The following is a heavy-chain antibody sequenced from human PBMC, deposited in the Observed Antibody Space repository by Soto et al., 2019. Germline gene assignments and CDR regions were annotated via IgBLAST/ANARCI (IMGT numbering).Heavy chain of an antibody. Sequence: QVQLVQSGAEVRKPGSSVKVSCKASVGTFSRHAISWVRQAPGQGLEWMGGIIPIFGTANHAQKFQGRVTIIADEATSTVYMELSSLRSEDTAMYYCARGWGYDSNDYYYAYWGQGTLVIVSS. V-gene: IGHV1-69*01. CDR3: ARGWGYDSNDYYYAY. D-gene: IGHD3-22*01. CDR1: VGTFSRHA. CDR2: IIPIFGTA. J-gene: IGHJ4*02.